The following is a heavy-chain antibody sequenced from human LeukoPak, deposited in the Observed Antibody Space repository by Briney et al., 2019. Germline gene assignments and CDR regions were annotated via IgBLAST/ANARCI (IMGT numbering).Heavy chain of an antibody. CDR1: GGSISSYY. J-gene: IGHJ4*02. V-gene: IGHV4-59*01. Sequence: SETLSLTCTVSGGSISSYYWSWIRQPPGKGLEWIGYIYYSGSTNYNPSLKSRVTISVDTSKNQFSLKLSSVTAADTAVYYCARVASSGSSFDYWGQGTLVTVSS. CDR3: ARVASSGSSFDY. D-gene: IGHD6-19*01. CDR2: IYYSGST.